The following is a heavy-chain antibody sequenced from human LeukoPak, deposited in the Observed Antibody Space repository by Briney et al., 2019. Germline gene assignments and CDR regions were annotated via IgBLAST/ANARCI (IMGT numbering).Heavy chain of an antibody. CDR3: AKALVGATPPDY. CDR2: ISGSGGST. Sequence: GGSLRLSCAASGFTFSSYAMSWVRQAPGKGLGWVSAISGSGGSTYYADSVEGRFTISRDNSKNTLYLQMNSLRAEDTAVYYCAKALVGATPPDYWGQGTLVTVSS. CDR1: GFTFSSYA. V-gene: IGHV3-23*01. J-gene: IGHJ4*02. D-gene: IGHD1-26*01.